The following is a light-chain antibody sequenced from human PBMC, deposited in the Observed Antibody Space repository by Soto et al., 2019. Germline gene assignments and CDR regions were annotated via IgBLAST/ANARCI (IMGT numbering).Light chain of an antibody. CDR1: TSFVGTYNF. V-gene: IGLV2-23*01. Sequence: QSALTQPASVSGSAGQSIPISCTGTTSFVGTYNFVSWYQQHPGKAPRVLIYEGTKRPSGVANRFSGSTSGSTASLTISGLQTDDEADYCGCSYVGASIYVFGTGTKVTVL. CDR3: CSYVGASIYV. CDR2: EGT. J-gene: IGLJ1*01.